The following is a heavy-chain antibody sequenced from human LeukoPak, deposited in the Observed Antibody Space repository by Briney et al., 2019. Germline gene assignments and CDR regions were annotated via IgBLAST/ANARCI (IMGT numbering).Heavy chain of an antibody. V-gene: IGHV3-23*01. CDR2: VSGRDTST. CDR3: AKWGYYDVLTGYYDSDY. CDR1: GFTVSNYA. D-gene: IGHD3-9*01. J-gene: IGHJ4*02. Sequence: GASLRLSCAASGFTVSNYARSWVRQAPGKGLEWVSAVSGRDTSTYYTDSVKGRFTISRDNSKNTLYLQMNSLSAEDTAIYYSAKWGYYDVLTGYYDSDYWGQGTVVTVSS.